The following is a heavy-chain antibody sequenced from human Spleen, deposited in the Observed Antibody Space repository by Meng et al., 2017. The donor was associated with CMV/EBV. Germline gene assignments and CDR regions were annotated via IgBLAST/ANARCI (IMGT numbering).Heavy chain of an antibody. CDR2: IHNSGST. J-gene: IGHJ4*02. CDR3: ARGLFVDY. D-gene: IGHD3-3*01. CDR1: GGAVSSGNYY. V-gene: IGHV4-61*01. Sequence: LTCTVSGGAVSSGNYYWSWIRQPPGKGLEWIGYIHNSGSTNYNPSLKSRVTISVDTSKNQFSLKLSSVTAADTAVYYCARGLFVDYWGQGTLVTVSS.